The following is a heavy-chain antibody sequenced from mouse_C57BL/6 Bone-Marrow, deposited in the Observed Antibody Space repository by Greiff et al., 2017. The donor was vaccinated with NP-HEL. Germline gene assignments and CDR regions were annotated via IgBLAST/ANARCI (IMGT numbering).Heavy chain of an antibody. J-gene: IGHJ3*01. Sequence: VQLQQPGAELVRPGSSVKLSCKASGYTFTSYWMDWVKQRPGQGLEWIGNIYPSDSETHYNQKFKDKATLTVDKSSSTAYMQLSSLTSEDSAVYYCARPLRLPSFAYWGQGTLVTVSA. D-gene: IGHD3-2*02. CDR1: GYTFTSYW. CDR2: IYPSDSET. CDR3: ARPLRLPSFAY. V-gene: IGHV1-61*01.